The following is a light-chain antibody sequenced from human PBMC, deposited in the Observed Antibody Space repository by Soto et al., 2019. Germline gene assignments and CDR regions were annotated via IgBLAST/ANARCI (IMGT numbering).Light chain of an antibody. CDR1: QSLVNTY. V-gene: IGKV3-20*01. Sequence: EVVLTQSPGSLSLSPGDRATLSCRASQSLVNTYVAWYQQKAGQAPRLLIYDASTRATGIPDRFSGSGSGTDFTLSISRLEPEDFAVYYCQSYGSSQTFGHGTKVEI. J-gene: IGKJ1*01. CDR3: QSYGSSQT. CDR2: DAS.